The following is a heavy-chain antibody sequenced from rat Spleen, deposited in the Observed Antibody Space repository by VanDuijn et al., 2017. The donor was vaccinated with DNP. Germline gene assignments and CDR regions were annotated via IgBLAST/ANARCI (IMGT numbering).Heavy chain of an antibody. D-gene: IGHD1-2*01. Sequence: QVQLKESGPGLVQPSQTLSLTCTVSGFSLTSYGVSWVRQAPGRGLEWIGAIYSGGSTTYNSALKSRLSISRDTSKSQVLLKMNSLQTEDTAMYFCVRLVTISAISYWNFDFWGPGTMVTVSS. CDR2: IYSGGST. J-gene: IGHJ1*01. CDR1: GFSLTSYG. CDR3: VRLVTISAISYWNFDF. V-gene: IGHV2-16*01.